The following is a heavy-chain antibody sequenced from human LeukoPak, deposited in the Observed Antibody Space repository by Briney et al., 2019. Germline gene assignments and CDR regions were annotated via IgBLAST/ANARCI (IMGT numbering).Heavy chain of an antibody. CDR2: ISGDGGST. D-gene: IGHD2-2*01. V-gene: IGHV3-43*02. Sequence: GGSLRLSCAASGFTFDDYAMHWVRQAPGKGLEWVSLISGDGGSTYYADSVKGRFTISRDNSKNSLYLQMNSLRTEDTALYYCAKDILVCSRDCAYYYGMDVWGQGTTVTVSS. J-gene: IGHJ6*02. CDR3: AKDILVCSRDCAYYYGMDV. CDR1: GFTFDDYA.